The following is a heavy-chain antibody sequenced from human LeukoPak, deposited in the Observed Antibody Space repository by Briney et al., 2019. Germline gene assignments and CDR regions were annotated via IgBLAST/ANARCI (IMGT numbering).Heavy chain of an antibody. V-gene: IGHV4-59*12. Sequence: TPSETLSLTCTVSGGSISSYYWSWIRQPPGKGLEWIGYIYYSGSTNYNPSLKSRVTMSVDTSKNQFSLKLSSVTAADTAVYYCARTAEQLVFDYWGQGTLVTVSS. CDR3: ARTAEQLVFDY. CDR2: IYYSGST. J-gene: IGHJ4*02. CDR1: GGSISSYY. D-gene: IGHD6-6*01.